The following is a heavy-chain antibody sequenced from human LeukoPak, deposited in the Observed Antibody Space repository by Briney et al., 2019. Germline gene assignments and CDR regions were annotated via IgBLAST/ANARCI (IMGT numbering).Heavy chain of an antibody. CDR2: ISWNSGSI. J-gene: IGHJ6*03. V-gene: IGHV3-9*01. CDR3: AKERRPTSYYYMDV. Sequence: SLRLSCAASGFTFDDYAMHGVRQAPGKGLEWVSGISWNSGSIGYADSVKGRFTISSDNAKKSLLLQMNSLIDEDAALYYCAKERRPTSYYYMDVWGKGTTVTVSS. CDR1: GFTFDDYA.